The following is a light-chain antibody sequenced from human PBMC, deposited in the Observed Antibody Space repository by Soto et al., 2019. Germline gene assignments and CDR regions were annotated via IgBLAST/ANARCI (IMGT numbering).Light chain of an antibody. V-gene: IGKV3-15*01. CDR2: GAS. Sequence: EIVMTQSPATLSVSPGERATLSCRASQSVSTILAWNQQNPGQPPRLLIYGASTRATGIPARFRGSRSGTEFTLTISSLQSEDFAVYYCQQYNNWPLTFGGGTKVEIK. CDR1: QSVSTI. J-gene: IGKJ4*01. CDR3: QQYNNWPLT.